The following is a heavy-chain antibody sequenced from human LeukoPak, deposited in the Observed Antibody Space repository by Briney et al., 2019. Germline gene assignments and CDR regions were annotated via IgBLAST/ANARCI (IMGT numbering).Heavy chain of an antibody. D-gene: IGHD2-8*01. CDR3: ARDRYPILHCTNGVCTFWY. V-gene: IGHV1-69*05. Sequence: ASVKVSCKASGGTFSSYAISWVRQAPGQGLEWMVRIIPMFGTASYAQKFQGRVTITTDESTSTAYMELSSLRSEDTAVYYCARDRYPILHCTNGVCTFWYWGQGTLVTVSS. J-gene: IGHJ4*02. CDR2: IIPMFGTA. CDR1: GGTFSSYA.